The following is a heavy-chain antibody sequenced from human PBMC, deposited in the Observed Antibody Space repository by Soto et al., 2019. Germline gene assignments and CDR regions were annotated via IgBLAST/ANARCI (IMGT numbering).Heavy chain of an antibody. J-gene: IGHJ6*02. CDR3: ARDGVRMVRGVIWSYYGMDV. Sequence: GGSLRLSCAASGFTFSSYAMHWVRQAPGKGLEWVAVISYDGSNKYYADSVKGRFTISRDNSKNTLYLQMNSLRAEDTAVYYCARDGVRMVRGVIWSYYGMDVWGQGNTVTVAS. D-gene: IGHD3-10*01. CDR2: ISYDGSNK. V-gene: IGHV3-30-3*01. CDR1: GFTFSSYA.